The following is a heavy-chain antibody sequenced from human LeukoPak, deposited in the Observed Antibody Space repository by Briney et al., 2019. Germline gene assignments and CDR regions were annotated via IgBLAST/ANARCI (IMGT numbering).Heavy chain of an antibody. J-gene: IGHJ4*02. V-gene: IGHV1-18*01. CDR3: ARGAGFPEY. CDR2: ISVYNNNT. D-gene: IGHD6-25*01. CDR1: GYTFSSYG. Sequence: ASVKVSCKTSGYTFSSYGVTWVRQAPGQGLEWMGWISVYNNNTKYAEKLQGKITTTADTSTSTIYLELRSLTFDDTAVYYCARGAGFPEYWGQGTLVTVSS.